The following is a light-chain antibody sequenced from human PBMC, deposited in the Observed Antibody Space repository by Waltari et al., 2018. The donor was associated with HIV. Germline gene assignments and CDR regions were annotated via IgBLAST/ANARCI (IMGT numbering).Light chain of an antibody. CDR3: SSYAGSNNVV. Sequence: QSALTQPPSASGSPGQSVTISSTGTSSDGGGYNYVARYQQHPGKAPNLKMYEVSKRPSGVPDRFAGSKSGNTASLTVSGLQAEDEADYYCSSYAGSNNVVFGGGTKLTVL. CDR1: SSDGGGYNY. V-gene: IGLV2-8*01. J-gene: IGLJ2*01. CDR2: EVS.